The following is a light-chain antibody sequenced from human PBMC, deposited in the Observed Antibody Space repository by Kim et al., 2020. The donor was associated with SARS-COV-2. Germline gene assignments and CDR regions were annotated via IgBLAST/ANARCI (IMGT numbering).Light chain of an antibody. CDR3: QQYNNWPPRYT. V-gene: IGKV3-15*01. J-gene: IGKJ2*01. Sequence: SPGERANLTCRAGQSVSSNLAWDQQKPGQAPRLLIYGASTRATGIPARFSGSGSGTEFTLTISSLQSEDFAVYYCQQYNNWPPRYTFGQGTKLEIK. CDR1: QSVSSN. CDR2: GAS.